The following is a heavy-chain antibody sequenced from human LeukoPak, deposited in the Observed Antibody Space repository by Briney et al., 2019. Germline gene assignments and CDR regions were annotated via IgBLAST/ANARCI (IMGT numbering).Heavy chain of an antibody. V-gene: IGHV3-23*01. Sequence: GGSLRLSCAASGFTFSSFAMTWVRQAPGKGLKWVSTISGSGVSTFFADSVKGRFTISRDNSKNTLYLQITSMRAEDTAVYYCAKAYYDSSGYHPEYFQHWGQGTLVTVSS. J-gene: IGHJ1*01. CDR2: ISGSGVST. CDR1: GFTFSSFA. CDR3: AKAYYDSSGYHPEYFQH. D-gene: IGHD3-22*01.